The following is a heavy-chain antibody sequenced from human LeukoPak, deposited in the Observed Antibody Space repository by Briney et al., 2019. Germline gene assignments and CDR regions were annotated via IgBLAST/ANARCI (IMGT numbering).Heavy chain of an antibody. CDR3: TRDPTSSAKQGAFDI. J-gene: IGHJ3*02. V-gene: IGHV3-74*01. Sequence: GGSLRLSCAASGFSFSTYWMVWVRQVPGKGLLCVSHISNDGSRTIYADSVEGRFTISRDNAKSTLFLQMNSLRADDTGVYYCTRDPTSSAKQGAFDIWGQGTMVTGSS. D-gene: IGHD1-1*01. CDR1: GFSFSTYW. CDR2: ISNDGSRT.